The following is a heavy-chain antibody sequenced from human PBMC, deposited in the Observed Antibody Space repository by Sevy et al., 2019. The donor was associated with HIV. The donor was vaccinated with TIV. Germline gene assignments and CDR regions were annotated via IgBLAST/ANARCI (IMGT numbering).Heavy chain of an antibody. CDR2: IKQDGSEK. J-gene: IGHJ4*02. CDR3: ARDSGPERAPYFDY. D-gene: IGHD2-8*02. V-gene: IGHV3-7*01. CDR1: GFTFSSYW. Sequence: GGSLRLSCAASGFTFSSYWMSWVRQAPGKGLEWVANIKQDGSEKYYVDSVKGRFTISRDNAKNSLYLQMNSLRAEDTAGYYCARDSGPERAPYFDYWGQGTLVTVSS.